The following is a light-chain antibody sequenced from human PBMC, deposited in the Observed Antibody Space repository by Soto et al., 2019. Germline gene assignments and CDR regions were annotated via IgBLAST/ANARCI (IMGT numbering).Light chain of an antibody. J-gene: IGKJ5*01. CDR2: AAS. V-gene: IGKV3-20*01. Sequence: EIVLTQSPGILYLSPGDRATLSCRASQTISSGFLAWYQQKVGQAPRLLIYAASSRAAGIPDRFSGSGSGTDFTLTISRLEPEDFAIYYCQQYGSSPITFGQGTRLEIK. CDR3: QQYGSSPIT. CDR1: QTISSGF.